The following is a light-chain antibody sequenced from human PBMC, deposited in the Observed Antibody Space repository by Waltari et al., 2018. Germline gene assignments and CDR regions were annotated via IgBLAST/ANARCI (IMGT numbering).Light chain of an antibody. CDR2: GAS. CDR1: QSISSNY. V-gene: IGKV3-20*01. J-gene: IGKJ1*01. CDR3: LQYGSSPWT. Sequence: EIVLTQSTGTLSLSPGERVTLSCRASQSISSNYLAWYQQKPGQAPRLLLYGASNRATGIPNRFSGSGSGTVFSLTVSRLEPEDFAVYYCLQYGSSPWTFGRGTKVEIK.